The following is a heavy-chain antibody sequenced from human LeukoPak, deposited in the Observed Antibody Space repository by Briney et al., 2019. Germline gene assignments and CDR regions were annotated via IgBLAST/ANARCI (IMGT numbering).Heavy chain of an antibody. D-gene: IGHD1-26*01. CDR1: GGTFSSYA. V-gene: IGHV1-69*06. CDR3: ARDLEPLYVFSYMDV. Sequence: ASVKVSCKASGGTFSSYAISWVRQAPGQGLEWMGGIIPIFGTANYAQKFQGRVTITADKSTSTAYMELSSLRSEDTAVYYCARDLEPLYVFSYMDVWGKGTTVTVSS. CDR2: IIPIFGTA. J-gene: IGHJ6*03.